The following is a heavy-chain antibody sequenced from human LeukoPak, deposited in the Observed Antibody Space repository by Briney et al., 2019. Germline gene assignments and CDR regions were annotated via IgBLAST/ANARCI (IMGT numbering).Heavy chain of an antibody. CDR3: ARDTNGDYIGAFDN. D-gene: IGHD4-17*01. CDR1: GFIFRNYA. V-gene: IGHV3-23*01. CDR2: ITGSGYI. Sequence: PGGSLRLSCAASGFIFRNYAVTWVRQAPGKGLEWVSSITGSGYIKYADSVKGRFTISRDNSKNTLYLQMDRLRGDATALYHCARDTNGDYIGAFDNWGQGTMVTVSS. J-gene: IGHJ3*02.